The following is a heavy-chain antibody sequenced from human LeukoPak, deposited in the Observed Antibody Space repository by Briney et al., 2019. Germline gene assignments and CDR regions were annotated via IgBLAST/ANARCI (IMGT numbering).Heavy chain of an antibody. J-gene: IGHJ3*02. CDR1: GFTFSTYW. CDR3: ARERPAAASAFEI. V-gene: IGHV3-7*01. D-gene: IGHD6-25*01. CDR2: IETDGRAK. Sequence: PGGSLRLSCAASGFTFSTYWMSWVRQAPGKGLERVANIETDGRAKNYLDSVKGRFTISRDNAKNSLFLQMNSLRGEDTALYFCARERPAAASAFEIWGQGTRVTVSS.